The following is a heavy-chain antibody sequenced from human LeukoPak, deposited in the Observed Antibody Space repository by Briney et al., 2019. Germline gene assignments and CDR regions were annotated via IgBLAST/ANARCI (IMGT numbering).Heavy chain of an antibody. CDR3: AREPTYTSSWYTTCDY. J-gene: IGHJ4*02. D-gene: IGHD6-13*01. V-gene: IGHV3-48*01. CDR1: GFTFSSYW. CDR2: ITLSSTTI. Sequence: GGSLRLSCAASGFTFSSYWMSWVRQAPGKGLEWVSYITLSSTTIYYADSVKGRFTISRDNAKNSLYLQMNSLRAEDTAVYYCAREPTYTSSWYTTCDYWGRGTLVTVSS.